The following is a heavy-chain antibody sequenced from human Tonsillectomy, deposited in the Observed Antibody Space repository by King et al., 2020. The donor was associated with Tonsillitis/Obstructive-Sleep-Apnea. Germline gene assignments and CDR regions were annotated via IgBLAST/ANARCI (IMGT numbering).Heavy chain of an antibody. J-gene: IGHJ4*02. CDR3: AKNYSDPDS. Sequence: VQLVESGGGVVRPGGSLRLSCAASGFTFEDFGMSWVRQAPGKGLEWVSGINWNGDNTDYADSVKGRFTISRDNAKKSLFLHMNSLRVEDTAFYYCAKNYSDPDSWGQGTLVTVSS. V-gene: IGHV3-20*04. CDR2: INWNGDNT. CDR1: GFTFEDFG. D-gene: IGHD4-17*01.